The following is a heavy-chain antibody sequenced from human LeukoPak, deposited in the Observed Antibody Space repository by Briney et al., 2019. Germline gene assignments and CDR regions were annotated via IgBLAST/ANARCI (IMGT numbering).Heavy chain of an antibody. J-gene: IGHJ4*02. D-gene: IGHD6-19*01. CDR2: IYYSGST. Sequence: SETLSLTCTVPGGSISSYYWSWIRQPPGKGLEWIGYIYYSGSTNYNPSLKSRVTISEGTSKRQYCLKMSRVSAAVTAVYYCTRVKAGPRTFDYWGQGTLVSVSS. V-gene: IGHV4-59*01. CDR3: TRVKAGPRTFDY. CDR1: GGSISSYY.